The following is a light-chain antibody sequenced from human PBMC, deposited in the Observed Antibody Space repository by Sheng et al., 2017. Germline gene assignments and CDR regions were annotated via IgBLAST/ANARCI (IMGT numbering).Light chain of an antibody. CDR1: QSVPNKY. CDR3: QQHNKWPLT. J-gene: IGKJ4*01. CDR2: GAS. V-gene: IGKV3-20*01. Sequence: IVLTQSPGTLSLSPGERATLSCRASQSVPNKYLAWYQQSPGQAPRLLVSGASNRAIGIPDRFSGSGSGTDFTLTISSLQSEDFAVYYCQQHNKWPLTFGGGTKVELK.